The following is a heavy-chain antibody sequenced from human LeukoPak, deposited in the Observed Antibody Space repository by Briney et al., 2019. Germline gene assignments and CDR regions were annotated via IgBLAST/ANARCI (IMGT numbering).Heavy chain of an antibody. CDR1: GGSISNDY. Sequence: SETLSLACAVSGGSISNDYWNWIRQPPGKGLEWIGYIYRGGTTNYNPSLKGRVAISVDTSKNQFSLRLSSVTAADTAVYYCAKNSNALGDVNWFDPWGQGTLVTVSS. CDR2: IYRGGTT. J-gene: IGHJ5*02. D-gene: IGHD2/OR15-2a*01. V-gene: IGHV4-59*01. CDR3: AKNSNALGDVNWFDP.